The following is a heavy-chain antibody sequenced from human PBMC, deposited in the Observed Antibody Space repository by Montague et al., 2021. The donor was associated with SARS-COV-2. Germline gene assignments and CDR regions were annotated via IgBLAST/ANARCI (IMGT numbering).Heavy chain of an antibody. Sequence: TLSLTCSVSGDSISSGGYYWSWICQLPEKGLDWIALISYTGITYSNPSLESPVTMSVDTSKNHFSLNLRSVTDADTDIYYCARSGGTHPNSFDYWGQGTLVTVSS. CDR3: ARSGGTHPNSFDY. D-gene: IGHD6-25*01. V-gene: IGHV4-31*01. CDR2: ISYTGIT. CDR1: GDSISSGGYY. J-gene: IGHJ4*02.